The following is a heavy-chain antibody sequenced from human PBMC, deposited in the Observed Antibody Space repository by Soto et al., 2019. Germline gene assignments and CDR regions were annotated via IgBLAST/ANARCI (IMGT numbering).Heavy chain of an antibody. CDR2: IYYSGST. Sequence: SETLSLTCTVSGGSISSYYWSWIRQPPGKGLEWIGYIYYSGSTNYNPSLKSRVTISVDTSKNQFSLKLSSVTAADTAVYYCARAYYDFWSGYTYYYYMDVLGKGTTVTVSS. D-gene: IGHD3-3*01. CDR3: ARAYYDFWSGYTYYYYMDV. J-gene: IGHJ6*03. CDR1: GGSISSYY. V-gene: IGHV4-59*01.